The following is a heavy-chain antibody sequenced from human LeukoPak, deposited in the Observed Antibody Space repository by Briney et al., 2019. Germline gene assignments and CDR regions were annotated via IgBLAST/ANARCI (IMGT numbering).Heavy chain of an antibody. Sequence: QPGGSLRLSCAASGFTFSSYAMSWVRQAPGKGLEWVSGISGSGGSTYYADSVKGRFTISRDNSKNTLYLQMNSLRAEDTAVYYCAEAGCSSTTCYPPKNFDYWGQGTLVTVSS. J-gene: IGHJ4*02. V-gene: IGHV3-23*01. CDR3: AEAGCSSTTCYPPKNFDY. CDR1: GFTFSSYA. D-gene: IGHD2-2*01. CDR2: ISGSGGST.